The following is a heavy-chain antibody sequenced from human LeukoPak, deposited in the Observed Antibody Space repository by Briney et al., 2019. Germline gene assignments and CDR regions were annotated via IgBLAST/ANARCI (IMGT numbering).Heavy chain of an antibody. D-gene: IGHD2-15*01. J-gene: IGHJ5*02. CDR3: AREVASTGWFDP. CDR2: IYHNGST. Sequence: SETLSLACTVSGYSISNGYYWGWIRQPPGKGLEFIVSIYHNGSTYYNPSLKSRVTISIDTSKNQFSLDVSSVTAADTAVYYCAREVASTGWFDPWGQGTLVTVSS. V-gene: IGHV4-38-2*02. CDR1: GYSISNGYY.